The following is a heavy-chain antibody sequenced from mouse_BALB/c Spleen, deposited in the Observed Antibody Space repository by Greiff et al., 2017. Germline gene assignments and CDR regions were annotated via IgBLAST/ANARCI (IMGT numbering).Heavy chain of an antibody. CDR1: GFTFSSYT. CDR3: TRDRDDGYYDAMDY. CDR2: ISSGGSYT. V-gene: IGHV5-6-4*01. Sequence: EVKLMESGGGLVKPGGSLKLSCAASGFTFSSYTMSWVRQTPEKRLEWVATISSGGSYTYYPDSVKGRFTISRDNAKNTLYLQMSSLKSEDTAMYYCTRDRDDGYYDAMDYWGQGTSVTVSS. J-gene: IGHJ4*01. D-gene: IGHD2-3*01.